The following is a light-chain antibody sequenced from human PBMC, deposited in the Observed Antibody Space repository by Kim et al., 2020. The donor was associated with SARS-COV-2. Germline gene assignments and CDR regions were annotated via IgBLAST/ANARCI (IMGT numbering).Light chain of an antibody. Sequence: GPSVTISCTGTSSDVGGYNYVSWYQQHPGKAPKLMIYEVSKRPSGVPDRFSGSKSGNTASLTVSGLQAEDEADYYCSSYAGSNRGVFGGGTQLTVL. V-gene: IGLV2-8*01. J-gene: IGLJ3*02. CDR2: EVS. CDR1: SSDVGGYNY. CDR3: SSYAGSNRGV.